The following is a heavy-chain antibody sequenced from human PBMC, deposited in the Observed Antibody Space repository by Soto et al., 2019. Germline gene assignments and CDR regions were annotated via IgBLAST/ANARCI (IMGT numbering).Heavy chain of an antibody. Sequence: QVPLVQSGAEVKKPGDSVTVSCKTSGYTPTNYDIGWVRQAPGQGLEWMGWISAYNGNTNSAQKLQGRLNRTTDTSTRTAYMELRSLRSDDTAVYYCARALYRSGTYYAFDNWGQGTLVTVSS. CDR3: ARALYRSGTYYAFDN. V-gene: IGHV1-18*01. CDR2: ISAYNGNT. J-gene: IGHJ4*02. D-gene: IGHD1-26*01. CDR1: GYTPTNYD.